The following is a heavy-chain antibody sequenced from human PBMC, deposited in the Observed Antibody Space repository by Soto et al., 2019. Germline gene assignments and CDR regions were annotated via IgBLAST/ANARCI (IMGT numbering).Heavy chain of an antibody. CDR2: IYPGDSET. D-gene: IGHD1-26*01. J-gene: IGHJ4*02. CDR3: ATWGTIVGATYFDY. Sequence: GESLKISCKGSGYSFTSYWIGWVRQMPGKGLEWMGIIYPGDSETRYSPSFQGQVTISADKSISTAYLQWSSLRASDTAMYYCATWGTIVGATYFDYWGQGTLVNVSS. CDR1: GYSFTSYW. V-gene: IGHV5-51*01.